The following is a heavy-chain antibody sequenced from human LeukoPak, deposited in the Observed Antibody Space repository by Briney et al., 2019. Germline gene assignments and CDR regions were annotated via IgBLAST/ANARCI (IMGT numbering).Heavy chain of an antibody. CDR1: GYSFIHFW. CDR2: IYPGDSDT. D-gene: IGHD2-15*01. CDR3: ARYCSGGRCFRRGFDY. Sequence: GESLKISCKGSGYSFIHFWIGWVRQMPGKGLEWMGIIYPGDSDTRYSPSFQGQVTISADKSITTAYLQWSSLKASDTAMYYCARYCSGGRCFRRGFDYWGQGTLVTVSS. J-gene: IGHJ4*02. V-gene: IGHV5-51*01.